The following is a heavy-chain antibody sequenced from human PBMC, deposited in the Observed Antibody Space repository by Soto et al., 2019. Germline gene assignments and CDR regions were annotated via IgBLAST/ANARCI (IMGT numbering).Heavy chain of an antibody. CDR2: IWYDGSNK. Sequence: PGGSLRLSCAASGFTFRSYGMHWVRQAPGKGLEWVAVIWYDGSNKYYADSVKGRVTITRDTSASTAYMELSSLRSEDTAVYYCARDPGRVYAMGYYYYGMDVWGQGTTVTVSS. D-gene: IGHD2-8*01. V-gene: IGHV3-33*01. J-gene: IGHJ6*02. CDR3: ARDPGRVYAMGYYYYGMDV. CDR1: GFTFRSYG.